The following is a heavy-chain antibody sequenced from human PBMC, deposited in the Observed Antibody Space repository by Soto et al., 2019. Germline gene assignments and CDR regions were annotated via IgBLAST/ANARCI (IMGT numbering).Heavy chain of an antibody. V-gene: IGHV3-48*01. J-gene: IGHJ6*03. CDR3: ARDIVVEYYYMDV. Sequence: PGGSLRLSCAASGFTFSNYNMNWVRQAPGKGLEWISYISFSGSVIYYADSVKGRFTISRDNAKNSLYLQMNSLRAEDTAVYYCARDIVVEYYYMDVWGKGTTVTVSS. CDR1: GFTFSNYN. CDR2: ISFSGSVI. D-gene: IGHD2-15*01.